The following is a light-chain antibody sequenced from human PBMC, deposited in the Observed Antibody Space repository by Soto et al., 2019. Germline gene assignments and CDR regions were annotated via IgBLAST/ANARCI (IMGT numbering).Light chain of an antibody. CDR2: GAS. Sequence: EIVLTQSPGTLSLSPGERATLSCRASQSVSSSYLAWYQQKPGQAPRLLIYGASSRATGIPDRFSGSGSGTDFTLTISSLEPEDFAVYCCQQYGSSPRTFGPGTKVDIK. V-gene: IGKV3-20*01. CDR3: QQYGSSPRT. CDR1: QSVSSSY. J-gene: IGKJ3*01.